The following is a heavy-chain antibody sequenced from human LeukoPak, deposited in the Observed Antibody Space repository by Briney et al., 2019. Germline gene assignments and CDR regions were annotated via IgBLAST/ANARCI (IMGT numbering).Heavy chain of an antibody. CDR3: ARAGPWQIDP. V-gene: IGHV4-59*01. D-gene: IGHD3-10*01. CDR1: GDSISRYY. Sequence: SETLSLTCTVSGDSISRYYWTWVRQPPGKGLEWIGHISYTGSTSYKPSLKGRVRMSVDRSKNQFSLKLTSATAADTAVYFCARAGPWQIDPWGQGTLVTVSS. CDR2: ISYTGST. J-gene: IGHJ5*02.